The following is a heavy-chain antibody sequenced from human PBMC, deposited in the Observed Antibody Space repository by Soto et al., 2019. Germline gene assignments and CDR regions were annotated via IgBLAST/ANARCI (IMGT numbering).Heavy chain of an antibody. V-gene: IGHV4-39*01. CDR3: ARHLGAAAGKGRYYYFYYMDV. Sequence: SETLSLTCTVSGGSISSNDYYWGWVRQSPGKGLEWIGSIYYSGNTYYNPSLKSRVTISVDTSKNQFSLKLRSVTAADTAVYYCARHLGAAAGKGRYYYFYYMDVWGRGPTVTVSS. CDR1: GGSISSNDYY. J-gene: IGHJ6*03. D-gene: IGHD6-13*01. CDR2: IYYSGNT.